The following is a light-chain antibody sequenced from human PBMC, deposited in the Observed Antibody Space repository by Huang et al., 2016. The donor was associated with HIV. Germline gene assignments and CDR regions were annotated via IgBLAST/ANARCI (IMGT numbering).Light chain of an antibody. V-gene: IGKV4-1*01. CDR1: QSVLYSSNNKNY. CDR2: WGS. CDR3: QQYYSTPPRT. Sequence: DIVMTQSPDSLAVSLGERATINCKSSQSVLYSSNNKNYLAWYQQKPGQPPKLLIYWGSTRESGVPDRFSGSGSGTDFTLTISSLQAEDVAVYYCQQYYSTPPRTFGQGTKVEIK. J-gene: IGKJ1*01.